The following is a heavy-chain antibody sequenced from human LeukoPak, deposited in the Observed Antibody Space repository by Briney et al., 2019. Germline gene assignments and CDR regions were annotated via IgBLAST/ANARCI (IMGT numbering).Heavy chain of an antibody. CDR1: GGTFSSYA. J-gene: IGHJ6*03. Sequence: SVKVSCKASGGTFSSYAISWVRQAPGQGLEWMGRIIPILGIANYAQKFQGRVTITADKSTSTAYMELSSLRSEDTAVYYCAREVAAKRVYYYYYMDVWGKGTTVTVSS. D-gene: IGHD6-19*01. CDR3: AREVAAKRVYYYYYMDV. V-gene: IGHV1-69*04. CDR2: IIPILGIA.